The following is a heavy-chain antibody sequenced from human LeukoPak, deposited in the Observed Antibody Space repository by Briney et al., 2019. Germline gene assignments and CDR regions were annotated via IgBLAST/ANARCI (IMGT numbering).Heavy chain of an antibody. Sequence: PETPPLTRTVSGGSISSYYWSWIGQPPGKGLEWIGYIYYSGSTNYNPSLKSRVTISVDTSKIQFSLKLSSVTAADTAVYYCARVSVAGNYYYYGMDVWVQGTTVTVSS. CDR1: GGSISSYY. V-gene: IGHV4-59*01. J-gene: IGHJ6*02. CDR3: ARVSVAGNYYYYGMDV. D-gene: IGHD6-19*01. CDR2: IYYSGST.